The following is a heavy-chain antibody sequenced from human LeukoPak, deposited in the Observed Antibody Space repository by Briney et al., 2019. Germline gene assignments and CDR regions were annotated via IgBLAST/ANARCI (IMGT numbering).Heavy chain of an antibody. CDR3: ARDSIAAAGTGGYGMDV. D-gene: IGHD6-13*01. CDR2: IYYSGST. CDR1: GGSISSYY. Sequence: SETLSLTCTVSGGSISSYYWSWIRQPPGKGLEWIGYIYYSGSTNYNPSLKSRVTISVDTSKNQFSLKLSSETAADTAVYYCARDSIAAAGTGGYGMDVWGQGTTVTVSS. V-gene: IGHV4-59*01. J-gene: IGHJ6*02.